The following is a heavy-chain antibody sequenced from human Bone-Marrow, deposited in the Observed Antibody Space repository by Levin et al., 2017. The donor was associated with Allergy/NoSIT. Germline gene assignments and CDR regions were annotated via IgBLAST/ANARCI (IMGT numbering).Heavy chain of an antibody. CDR3: AKGRVAGKGTLVDY. V-gene: IGHV3-30*18. CDR1: GFTFSSYG. D-gene: IGHD6-19*01. Sequence: GESLKISCAASGFTFSSYGMHWVRQAPGKGLEWVAVISYDGSNKYYADSVKGRFTISRDNSKNTLYLQMNSLRAEDTAVYYCAKGRVAGKGTLVDYWGQGTLVTVSS. CDR2: ISYDGSNK. J-gene: IGHJ4*02.